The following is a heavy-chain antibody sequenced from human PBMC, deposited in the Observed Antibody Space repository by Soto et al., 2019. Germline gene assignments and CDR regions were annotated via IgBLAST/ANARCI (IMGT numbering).Heavy chain of an antibody. D-gene: IGHD6-6*01. CDR3: ERGVAARVSAPDF. CDR1: GFDVSTRS. J-gene: IGHJ4*01. Sequence: EVQLVESGGDLVQPGGSLRLSCAGSGFDVSTRSMSWVRQAQGKGPEWVSSLYDSGSTYYAGSVRGRFSISRDNSKNTLYLQMTSLRAEDTAVYFCERGVAARVSAPDFWGQGTLVTVSS. V-gene: IGHV3-66*01. CDR2: LYDSGST.